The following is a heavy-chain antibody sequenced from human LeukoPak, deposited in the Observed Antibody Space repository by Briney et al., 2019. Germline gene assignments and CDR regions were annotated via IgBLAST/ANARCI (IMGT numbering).Heavy chain of an antibody. V-gene: IGHV4-59*02. D-gene: IGHD1-1*01. CDR1: GASVSTYC. CDR3: ARVGDWNDLVY. CDR2: ISYTVTS. J-gene: IGHJ4*02. Sequence: SETLSPARTVSGASVSTYCWSWIRQPPGKGLEWIGYISYTVTSNYNPSLKSRVTISVDTSKNQFSLKLSSVTAADTAVYYCARVGDWNDLVYWGQGTLVTVSS.